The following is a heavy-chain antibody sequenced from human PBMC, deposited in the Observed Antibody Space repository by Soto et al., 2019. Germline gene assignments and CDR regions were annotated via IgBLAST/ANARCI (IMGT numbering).Heavy chain of an antibody. CDR1: GFTFSSYE. J-gene: IGHJ5*02. V-gene: IGHV3-48*03. Sequence: EVQLVESGGGLVQPGGSLRLSCAASGFTFSSYEMNWVRQAPGKGLEWVSYISSSGSTIYYADSVKGRFTISRDNAKNSLYLQMNSLRAEDTAVYYCARGLEGYYGSGSNWNWFDPWGQGTLVTVSS. D-gene: IGHD3-10*01. CDR3: ARGLEGYYGSGSNWNWFDP. CDR2: ISSSGSTI.